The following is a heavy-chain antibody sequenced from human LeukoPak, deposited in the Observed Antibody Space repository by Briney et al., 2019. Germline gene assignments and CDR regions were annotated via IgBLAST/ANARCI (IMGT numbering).Heavy chain of an antibody. CDR2: IKQDGSEK. D-gene: IGHD3-9*01. CDR1: GFTFSSYW. J-gene: IGHJ6*03. Sequence: PGGSLRLSCAASGFTFSSYWMSWVRQAPGKGLEWVANIKQDGSEKYYVDSVKGRFTISRDNAKNSLYLQMNSLRAEDTAVYYCASGPYYDILTGYYPDYSYYYMDVWGKGTTVTVSS. V-gene: IGHV3-7*01. CDR3: ASGPYYDILTGYYPDYSYYYMDV.